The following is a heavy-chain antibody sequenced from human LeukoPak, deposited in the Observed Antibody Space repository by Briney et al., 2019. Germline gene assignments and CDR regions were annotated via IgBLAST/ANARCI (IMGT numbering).Heavy chain of an antibody. CDR2: ISYDGSNK. J-gene: IGHJ4*02. V-gene: IGHV3-30*04. CDR3: ARVGRSSTIFGVVMYFDY. Sequence: GGSLRLSCAASGFTFSSYAMHWVRQAPGKGLEWVAVISYDGSNKYYADSVKGRFTISRDNSKNTLYLQMNSLRAEDTAVYYCARVGRSSTIFGVVMYFDYWGQGTLVTVSS. CDR1: GFTFSSYA. D-gene: IGHD3-3*01.